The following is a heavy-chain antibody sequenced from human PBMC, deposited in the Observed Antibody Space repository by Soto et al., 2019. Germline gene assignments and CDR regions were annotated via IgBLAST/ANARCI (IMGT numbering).Heavy chain of an antibody. J-gene: IGHJ4*02. CDR3: AKSRHRITMIVVALDY. V-gene: IGHV3-30*18. CDR2: ISYDGSNK. CDR1: GFTFSSYG. D-gene: IGHD3-22*01. Sequence: QVQLVESGGGVVQPGRSLRLSCAASGFTFSSYGMHWVRQAPGKGLEWVAVISYDGSNKYYADSVKGRFTISRDNSKNTLYLQMNSLRAEDTAVYYCAKSRHRITMIVVALDYWGQGTLDTVSS.